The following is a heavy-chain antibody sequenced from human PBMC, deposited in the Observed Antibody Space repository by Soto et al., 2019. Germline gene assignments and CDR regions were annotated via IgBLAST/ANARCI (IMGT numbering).Heavy chain of an antibody. J-gene: IGHJ4*02. CDR1: GFTFTSSA. Sequence: SVKVSCTASGFTFTSSAIQWVRQARGQRLEWIGWIVVGSGNTNYAQKFQERVTITRDMSTSTAYMELSSLRSEDTAVYYCAASGYYDILTGFPNPARYWGQGTLVTVSS. CDR3: AASGYYDILTGFPNPARY. D-gene: IGHD3-9*01. CDR2: IVVGSGNT. V-gene: IGHV1-58*02.